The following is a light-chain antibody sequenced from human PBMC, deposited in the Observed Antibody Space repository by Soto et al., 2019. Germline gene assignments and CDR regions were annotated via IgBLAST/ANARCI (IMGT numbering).Light chain of an antibody. CDR3: QQYYSYSWT. J-gene: IGKJ1*01. CDR1: QTISSW. V-gene: IGKV1-5*03. Sequence: DIRMTQSPSTLSGSVGDRVTITCRASQTISSWLAWYQQKPGKAPKLLIYKASTLESVVPSRFSGSGSGTEFTLTIRGLQPDDFATYYYQQYYSYSWTFGQGTKVDIK. CDR2: KAS.